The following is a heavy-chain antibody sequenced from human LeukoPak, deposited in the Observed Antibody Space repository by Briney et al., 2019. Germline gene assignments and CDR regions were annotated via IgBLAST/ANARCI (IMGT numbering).Heavy chain of an antibody. CDR1: GFTFSSYS. D-gene: IGHD2-21*02. CDR2: ISSSSSYI. V-gene: IGHV3-21*04. J-gene: IGHJ4*02. CDR3: AKFFACGGDCSLPYYFDY. Sequence: GGSLRLSCAASGFTFSSYSMNWVRQAPGKGLEWVSSISSSSSYIYYADSVKGRFTISRDNSKNTLYLQMNSLRAEDTAIYYCAKFFACGGDCSLPYYFDYWGQGTLVTVSS.